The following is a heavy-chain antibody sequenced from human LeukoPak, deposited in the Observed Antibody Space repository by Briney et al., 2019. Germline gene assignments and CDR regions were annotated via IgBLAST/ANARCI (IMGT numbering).Heavy chain of an antibody. CDR2: ISWNSGSI. J-gene: IGHJ4*02. D-gene: IGHD4-17*01. CDR1: GFIFHEHA. Sequence: GGSLRLSCAASGFIFHEHAMHWVRQVPGKGLEWVSGISWNSGSIGYGDSVRGRFTISRDNAKNSLYLEMNSLRPEDTALYYCVKDIRYGDGASYFDYWGQGILVTVSS. CDR3: VKDIRYGDGASYFDY. V-gene: IGHV3-9*01.